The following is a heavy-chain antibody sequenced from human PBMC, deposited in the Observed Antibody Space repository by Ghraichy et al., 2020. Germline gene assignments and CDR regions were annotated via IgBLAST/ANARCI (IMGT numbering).Heavy chain of an antibody. CDR2: IYTSRST. V-gene: IGHV4-4*07. Sequence: SETLSLTCTVSGGSISSYYWSWIRQPAGKGLEWIGRIYTSRSTNYNPSLKSRVTMSVDTSKNQFSLKLSSVTAADTAVYYCASASDYYDSSGYYYFYYYGMDVSRQGTTVTVSS. J-gene: IGHJ6*02. CDR1: GGSISSYY. D-gene: IGHD3-22*01. CDR3: ASASDYYDSSGYYYFYYYGMDV.